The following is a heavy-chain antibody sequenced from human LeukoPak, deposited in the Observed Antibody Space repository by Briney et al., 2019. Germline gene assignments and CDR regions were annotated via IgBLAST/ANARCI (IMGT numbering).Heavy chain of an antibody. Sequence: GRSLRLSCAASGFTFSAYGMHWVRQAPGKGLEWVAVISFDGSSKDYAESVRGRFTVPRDNSKNTLYLQMNSLRVEDTAVYYCAKAADQYCYYYFYYMDVWGKGTTVTVSS. J-gene: IGHJ6*03. V-gene: IGHV3-30*18. CDR2: ISFDGSSK. CDR3: AKAADQYCYYYFYYMDV. D-gene: IGHD2-15*01. CDR1: GFTFSAYG.